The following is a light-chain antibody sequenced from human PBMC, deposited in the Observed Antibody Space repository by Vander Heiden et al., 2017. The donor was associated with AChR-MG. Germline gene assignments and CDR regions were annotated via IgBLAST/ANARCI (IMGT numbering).Light chain of an antibody. CDR2: RNN. CDR1: SSNIGSNY. V-gene: IGLV1-47*01. CDR3: AAWDDSLSGYVV. J-gene: IGLJ2*01. Sequence: QSVLTQPPSASGTHGQRVTISCSGSSSNIGSNYVYWYQQLPGTAPKLLIYRNNQRPSGVPDRFSGSKSGTSASLAISGRRSEDEADYYCAAWDDSLSGYVVFGGGTKLTVL.